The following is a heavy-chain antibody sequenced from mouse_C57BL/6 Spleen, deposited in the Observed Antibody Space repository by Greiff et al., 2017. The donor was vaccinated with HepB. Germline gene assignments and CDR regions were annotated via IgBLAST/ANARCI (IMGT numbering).Heavy chain of an antibody. Sequence: EVKLMESGGGLVKPGGSLKLSCAASGFTFSSYAMSWVRQTPEKRLEWVATISDGGSYTYYPDNVKGRFTISRDNAKNNLYLQMSHLKSEDTAMYYCARDWGITTVVGYFDYWGQGTTLTVSS. CDR3: ARDWGITTVVGYFDY. CDR1: GFTFSSYA. D-gene: IGHD1-1*01. V-gene: IGHV5-4*01. CDR2: ISDGGSYT. J-gene: IGHJ2*01.